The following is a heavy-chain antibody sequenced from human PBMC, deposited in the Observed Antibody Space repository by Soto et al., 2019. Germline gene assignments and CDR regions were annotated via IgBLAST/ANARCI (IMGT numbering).Heavy chain of an antibody. CDR3: AKEGWQLDPMQYYYNDXMYV. Sequence: GGSVRLSCAASGFTFSSYGMHWVRQAPGKGLEWVAVISYDGSNKYYADSVKGRFTISRDNSKNTLHLQMNSLRAEDTAVYYCAKEGWQLDPMQYYYNDXMYVWGQGTRV. CDR2: ISYDGSNK. V-gene: IGHV3-30*18. J-gene: IGHJ6*02. D-gene: IGHD6-6*01. CDR1: GFTFSSYG.